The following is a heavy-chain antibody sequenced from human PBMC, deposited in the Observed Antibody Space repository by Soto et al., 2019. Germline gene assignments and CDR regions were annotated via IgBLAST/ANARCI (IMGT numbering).Heavy chain of an antibody. J-gene: IGHJ6*02. Sequence: SETLSLTCTVSGGSISSYYWSWIRQPPGKGLEWIGYIYYSGNTNYNPSLKSRVTISVDTSKNQFSLKLSSVTAADTAVYYCARARDVGGKSCMDVWGQETTVTVSS. CDR3: ARARDVGGKSCMDV. CDR2: IYYSGNT. V-gene: IGHV4-59*01. D-gene: IGHD2-15*01. CDR1: GGSISSYY.